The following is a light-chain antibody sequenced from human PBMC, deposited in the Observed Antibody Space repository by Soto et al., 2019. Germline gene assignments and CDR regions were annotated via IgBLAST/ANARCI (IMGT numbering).Light chain of an antibody. CDR2: GNS. V-gene: IGLV1-40*01. CDR1: SSNIGAGYD. CDR3: QSYDSSLSGSRV. J-gene: IGLJ3*02. Sequence: QAVVTQPPSVSGAPGQRVTISCTGSSSNIGAGYDVHWYQQLPGTAPKLLIYGNSNRPSGVPDRFSGSESGTSASLAITGLQAEDEADYYCQSYDSSLSGSRVFGGGTKLTV.